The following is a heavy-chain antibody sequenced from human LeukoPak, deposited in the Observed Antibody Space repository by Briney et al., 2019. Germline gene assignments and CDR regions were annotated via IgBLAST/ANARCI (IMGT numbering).Heavy chain of an antibody. D-gene: IGHD1-26*01. CDR1: GYTFTRYG. CDR3: ARGGGRDSGRENDY. CDR2: VSGYNHNT. V-gene: IGHV1-18*01. Sequence: AASVTVSCTASGYTFTRYGVSWVRQAPGQGLEWVGWVSGYNHNTNYAHKLQGRVTMTTDTSTSTAYMELRSLTSDDTAMYYCARGGGRDSGRENDYWGQGTLVTVSS. J-gene: IGHJ4*02.